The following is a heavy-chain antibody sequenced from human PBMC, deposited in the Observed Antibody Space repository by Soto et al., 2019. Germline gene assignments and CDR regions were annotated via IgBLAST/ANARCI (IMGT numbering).Heavy chain of an antibody. D-gene: IGHD3-3*01. J-gene: IGHJ5*02. V-gene: IGHV3-23*01. CDR1: GFTFSSYA. Sequence: GGSLRLSCAASGFTFSSYAMSWVRQAPGKGLEWVSAISGSGGSTYYADSVKGRFTISRDNSKNTLYLQMNSLRAEDTAVYYCANVPYSLYSRVLASGYYDWFDPWGQGTLVTVSS. CDR3: ANVPYSLYSRVLASGYYDWFDP. CDR2: ISGSGGST.